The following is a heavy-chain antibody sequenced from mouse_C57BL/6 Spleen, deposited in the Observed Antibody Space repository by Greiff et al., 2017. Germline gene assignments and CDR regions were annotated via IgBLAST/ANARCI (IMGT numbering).Heavy chain of an antibody. CDR1: GFTFSSYG. J-gene: IGHJ4*01. CDR2: ISSGGSYT. D-gene: IGHD1-1*01. V-gene: IGHV5-6*01. Sequence: EVMLVESGGDLVKPGGSLKLSCAASGFTFSSYGMSWVRQTPDKRLEWVATISSGGSYTYYPDSVKGRFTISRDNAKNTLYLQMSSLKSEDTAMYYCARIPYGSSYDYAMDYWGQGTSVTVSS. CDR3: ARIPYGSSYDYAMDY.